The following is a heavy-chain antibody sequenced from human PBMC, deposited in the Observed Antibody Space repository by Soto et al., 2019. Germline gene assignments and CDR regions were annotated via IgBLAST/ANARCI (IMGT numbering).Heavy chain of an antibody. D-gene: IGHD2-15*01. Sequence: QVQLQQWGAGLLKPSETLSLTCAVYGGSFSGYYWSWIRQPPGKGLEWIGEINHSGSTNYNPSLKSRVPISVDTSKNQFSLKLSSVTATDTAVYYCAREVGYCSGGSCYPRRVFDYWGQGTLVTVSS. V-gene: IGHV4-34*01. J-gene: IGHJ4*02. CDR2: INHSGST. CDR1: GGSFSGYY. CDR3: AREVGYCSGGSCYPRRVFDY.